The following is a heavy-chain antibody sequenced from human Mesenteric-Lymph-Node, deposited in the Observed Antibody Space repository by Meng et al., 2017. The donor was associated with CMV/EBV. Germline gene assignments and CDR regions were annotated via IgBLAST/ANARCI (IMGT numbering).Heavy chain of an antibody. CDR1: SFNAYY. V-gene: IGHV4-34*01. CDR3: ARSRRRTARYGSIGYYSDY. CDR2: INRSNTT. D-gene: IGHD3-22*01. J-gene: IGHJ4*02. Sequence: SFNAYYCCWIRRLPRTRLQWLGEINRSNTTSCNPCLKRRVTISVATSKNQSSLKLSSVPAADTSVYYCARSRRRTARYGSIGYYSDYWGQGTLVTVSS.